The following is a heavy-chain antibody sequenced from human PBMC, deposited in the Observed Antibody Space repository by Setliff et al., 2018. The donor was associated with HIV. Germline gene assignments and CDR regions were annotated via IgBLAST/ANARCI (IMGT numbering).Heavy chain of an antibody. J-gene: IGHJ4*02. CDR3: ARAPTGELDF. D-gene: IGHD7-27*01. CDR2: IHTSGST. Sequence: SETLSLTCAVSGDSMSGYYWSWIRQSPGKKLEWIGYIHTSGSTNYNPSLKSRVTISLDTSNDRFSLRLSSVTAAVTAVYYCARAPTGELDFWGQGTLVTVSS. CDR1: GDSMSGYY. V-gene: IGHV4-4*08.